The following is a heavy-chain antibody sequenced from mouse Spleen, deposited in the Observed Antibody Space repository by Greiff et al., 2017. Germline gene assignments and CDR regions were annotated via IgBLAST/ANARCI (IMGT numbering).Heavy chain of an antibody. Sequence: VQLQQSGPELVKPGASVKISCKASGYSFTGYYMNWVKQSPEKSLEWIGEINPSTGGTTYNQKLKAKATLTVDKSSSTAYMQLKSLTSEDSAVYYCARLGFAYSGQGTLVTVSA. D-gene: IGHD4-1*01. CDR1: GYSFTGYY. CDR2: INPSTGGT. CDR3: ARLGFAY. J-gene: IGHJ3*01. V-gene: IGHV1-42*01.